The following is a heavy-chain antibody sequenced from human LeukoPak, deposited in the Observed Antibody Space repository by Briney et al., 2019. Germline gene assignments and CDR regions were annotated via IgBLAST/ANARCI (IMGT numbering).Heavy chain of an antibody. CDR2: IGPHSSAT. Sequence: ASMKVSCKSSGFTFTDYYIHWVRQAPGQGLEWMGYIGPHSSATSSPQEFQGRVTMTRDTSMSTAYMELTKLTSDDTAVYYCAREGNGLLSKDFDYWGQGTLVTVSS. V-gene: IGHV1-2*02. CDR3: AREGNGLLSKDFDY. J-gene: IGHJ4*02. D-gene: IGHD2/OR15-2a*01. CDR1: GFTFTDYY.